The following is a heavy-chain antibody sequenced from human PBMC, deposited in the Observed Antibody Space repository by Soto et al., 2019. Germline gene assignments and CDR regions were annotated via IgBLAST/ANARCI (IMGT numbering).Heavy chain of an antibody. V-gene: IGHV4-34*01. CDR2: INHSGST. D-gene: IGHD1-26*01. Sequence: FRQPPEKGLEWIGEINHSGSTNYNPSLKRRVTISVDTSKNPFSLKLSSVTAADTAVYYCARDCFWGELHRRRYYHLRLHV. CDR3: ARDCFWGELHRRRYYHLRLHV. J-gene: IGHJ3*01.